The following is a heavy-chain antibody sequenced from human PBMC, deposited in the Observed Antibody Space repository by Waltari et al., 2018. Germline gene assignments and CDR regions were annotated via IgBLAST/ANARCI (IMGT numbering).Heavy chain of an antibody. D-gene: IGHD1-1*01. CDR3: AKHGITTTNWSKTSHSWFGP. V-gene: IGHV4-39*02. CDR1: GDSINSDIYY. Sequence: QLQLLESGPGLVKPSETLSLTCAVSGDSINSDIYYWAWIRQPPGKGLEWIGSVDYNGDPSYNPSLKSRVTISADASRNRFSLGLSSVTAADTGFYYCAKHGITTTNWSKTSHSWFGPWGQGILVTVSS. CDR2: VDYNGDP. J-gene: IGHJ5*02.